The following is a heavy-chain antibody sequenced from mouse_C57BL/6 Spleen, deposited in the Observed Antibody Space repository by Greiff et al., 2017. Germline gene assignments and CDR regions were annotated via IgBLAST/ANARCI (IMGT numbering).Heavy chain of an antibody. D-gene: IGHD2-4*01. CDR3: ARSRGSYDYDG. CDR2: IDPSDGDT. J-gene: IGHJ2*01. CDR1: GFTFTDYC. Sequence: QVQLQQPGAELVMPGASVKLSCTASGFTFTDYCMHWVKQRPEQGLGWIGEIDPSDGDTNYNQKFKGKATLTVDKSSSTAYMQLSSLTSEDYAVYYCARSRGSYDYDGWGQGTTLTVSS. V-gene: IGHV1-69*01.